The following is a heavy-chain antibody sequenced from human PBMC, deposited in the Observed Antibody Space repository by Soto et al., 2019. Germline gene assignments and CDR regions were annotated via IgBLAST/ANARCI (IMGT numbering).Heavy chain of an antibody. J-gene: IGHJ4*02. CDR3: ARDLRWFEDVRTKDY. Sequence: QVQLVQSGAEVKKPGSSVKVSCRTSGVTFNTYVFSWVRQAPGQGLEWMGGIIPLFGTTEYAQEFQGRLTINAYQSTNTVYMHLSSLRSEDMAMYYCARDLRWFEDVRTKDYWGQGTLVTVSS. CDR2: IIPLFGTT. V-gene: IGHV1-69*01. D-gene: IGHD3-10*01. CDR1: GVTFNTYV.